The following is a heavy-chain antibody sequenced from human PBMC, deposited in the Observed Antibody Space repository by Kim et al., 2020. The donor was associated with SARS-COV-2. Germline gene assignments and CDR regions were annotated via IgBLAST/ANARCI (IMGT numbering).Heavy chain of an antibody. CDR1: GGSFSGYY. J-gene: IGHJ6*02. CDR2: ISHSGST. V-gene: IGHV4-34*01. CDR3: ARGPGLLWFGELLYHYGMDV. Sequence: SETLSLTCAVYGGSFSGYYWSWIRQPPGKGLEWIGEISHSGSTNYNPSLKSRVTISVDTSKNQFSLKLSSVTAADTAVYYCARGPGLLWFGELLYHYGMDVWGQGTTVTVSS. D-gene: IGHD3-10*01.